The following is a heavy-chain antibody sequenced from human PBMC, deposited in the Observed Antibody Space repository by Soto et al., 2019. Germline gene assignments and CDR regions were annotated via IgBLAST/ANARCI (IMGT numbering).Heavy chain of an antibody. J-gene: IGHJ6*02. Sequence: QVQLVQSGPEVKKPGSSVKVSCTTSGDTFKKFAISWVRQAPGQGPEWMGGIIPMVGTTKYTQKFQGRVTFTADKSTGTAYMELTSLMSEDTATYFCARGVVPAAGAAPHYFRYSVDVWGQGTTVTVSS. CDR3: ARGVVPAAGAAPHYFRYSVDV. CDR2: IIPMVGTT. CDR1: GDTFKKFA. V-gene: IGHV1-69*06. D-gene: IGHD2-2*01.